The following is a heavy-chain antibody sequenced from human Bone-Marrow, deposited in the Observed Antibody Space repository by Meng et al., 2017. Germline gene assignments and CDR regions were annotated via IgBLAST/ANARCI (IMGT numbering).Heavy chain of an antibody. V-gene: IGHV1-2*06. CDR1: GYNFPDYW. D-gene: IGHD1-26*01. CDR3: ARGVVGAPCD. CDR2: INPKSGDT. J-gene: IGHJ4*02. Sequence: QGRLAQSGAEVKKPGASVKVSCKPSGYNFPDYWLHWVRRAPGQGLEWMGRINPKSGDTHYAQRFQGRVTMTGDTSISTAYMELSGLRSDDTAVYYCARGVVGAPCDWGQGTLVTVSS.